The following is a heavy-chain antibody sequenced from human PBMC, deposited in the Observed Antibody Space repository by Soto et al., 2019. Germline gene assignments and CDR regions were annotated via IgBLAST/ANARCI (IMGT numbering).Heavy chain of an antibody. CDR2: ISSSSSYI. CDR1: GFTFSSYS. CDR3: ARDRTPTYYDFWSGYYRGFYYYYYMDV. Sequence: GGSLRLSCAASGFTFSSYSMNWVRQAPGKGLEWVSSISSSSSYIYYADSVKGRFTISRDNAKNSLYLQMNSLRAEDTAVYYCARDRTPTYYDFWSGYYRGFYYYYYMDVWGKGTTVTVSS. V-gene: IGHV3-21*01. J-gene: IGHJ6*03. D-gene: IGHD3-3*01.